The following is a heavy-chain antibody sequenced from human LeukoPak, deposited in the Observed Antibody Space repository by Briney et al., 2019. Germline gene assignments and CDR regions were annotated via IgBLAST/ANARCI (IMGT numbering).Heavy chain of an antibody. V-gene: IGHV3-7*03. CDR1: GFTFTTYW. Sequence: PGGSLRLSCGASGFTFTTYWMSWVRQAPGKGLEWVANIKQDGTEKYYVDSVKGRFTIPRDYARNSLYLQLNSLRAEDTAVYYCARDQTQIWFGEGLWYFDYWGQGTLVTVSS. CDR3: ARDQTQIWFGEGLWYFDY. J-gene: IGHJ4*02. CDR2: IKQDGTEK. D-gene: IGHD3-10*01.